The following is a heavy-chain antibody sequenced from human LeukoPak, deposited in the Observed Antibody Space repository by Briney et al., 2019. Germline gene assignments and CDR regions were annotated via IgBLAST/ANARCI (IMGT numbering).Heavy chain of an antibody. V-gene: IGHV3-23*01. D-gene: IGHD6-6*01. J-gene: IGHJ3*02. CDR2: ISGTGGST. CDR3: ATIDIPDRPRAFDI. Sequence: GGSLRLSCAASGFTFSNHATSWVRQAPGKGLEWVSGISGTGGSTYDADSVKGRFTISRDNSKNTLYLQMNSLRAEDTAVYYCATIDIPDRPRAFDIWGQGTMVTVSS. CDR1: GFTFSNHA.